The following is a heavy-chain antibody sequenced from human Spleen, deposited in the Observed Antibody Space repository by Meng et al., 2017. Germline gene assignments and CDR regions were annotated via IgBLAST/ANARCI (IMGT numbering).Heavy chain of an antibody. Sequence: VHVPQRGAGLLKPSQTLSLTCTGSGGSISSGGYYWSWIRQHPGKGLEWIGYIYYSGSTYYNPSLKSRVTISVDTSKNQFSLKLSSVTAADTAVYYCARLVGQQWDYWGQGTLVTVSS. CDR1: GGSISSGGYY. J-gene: IGHJ4*02. CDR3: ARLVGQQWDY. CDR2: IYYSGST. D-gene: IGHD6-19*01. V-gene: IGHV4-31*03.